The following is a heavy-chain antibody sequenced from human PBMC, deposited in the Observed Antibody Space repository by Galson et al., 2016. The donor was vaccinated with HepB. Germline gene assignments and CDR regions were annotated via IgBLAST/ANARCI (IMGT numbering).Heavy chain of an antibody. Sequence: SLRLSCAASGFTFDDFTMYWVRQAPGKGLEWVSLISWDGTSTYYADSVKGRFTISRENAKNSLYLQMNSLRAGDTAVYYCARFHYYYGVDVWGQGILFTVSS. V-gene: IGHV3-43*01. J-gene: IGHJ6*01. D-gene: IGHD3-3*01. CDR2: ISWDGTST. CDR1: GFTFDDFT. CDR3: ARFHYYYGVDV.